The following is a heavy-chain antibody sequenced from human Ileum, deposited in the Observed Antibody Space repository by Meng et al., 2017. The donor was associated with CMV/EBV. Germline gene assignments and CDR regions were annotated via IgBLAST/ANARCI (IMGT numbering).Heavy chain of an antibody. V-gene: IGHV1-69*05. Sequence: SVKVSCKTSGGTFSSYAFIWVRQAPGQGLEWMAGIVPNFGTTDYAQKFQGRVTLTTDESTSTAYMELSSLTSEYTAVYDCARSSQWLLPNLDHWGQGTLVTVSS. CDR3: ARSSQWLLPNLDH. D-gene: IGHD6-19*01. CDR1: GGTFSSYA. CDR2: IVPNFGTT. J-gene: IGHJ4*02.